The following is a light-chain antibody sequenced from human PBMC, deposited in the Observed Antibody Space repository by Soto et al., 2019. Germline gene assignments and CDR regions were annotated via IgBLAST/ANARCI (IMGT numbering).Light chain of an antibody. CDR1: ESITNR. Sequence: DIQMTQSPSTLSASVGDRVTITCRASESITNRLAWYQQKPGKAPKVLIYDAYNLQSGVPSRFSGSGFGTEFILTISSLQPDVFATYSCQHYGGVWTFGQGTKVDIK. CDR3: QHYGGVWT. CDR2: DAY. J-gene: IGKJ1*01. V-gene: IGKV1-5*01.